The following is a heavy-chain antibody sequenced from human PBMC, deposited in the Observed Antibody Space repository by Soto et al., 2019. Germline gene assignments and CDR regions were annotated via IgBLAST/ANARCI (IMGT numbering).Heavy chain of an antibody. D-gene: IGHD4-17*01. CDR3: ANDLYGDYLADAFDI. V-gene: IGHV3-30*18. CDR2: ISYDGSNK. Sequence: QVQLVESGGGVVQPGRSLRLSCEASGFTFSSYGMHWVRQAPGKGLEWVAVISYDGSNKYYADSVKGRFTISRDNSKNTLYLQMNSLRAEDTAVYYCANDLYGDYLADAFDIWGPGTMVTVSS. CDR1: GFTFSSYG. J-gene: IGHJ3*02.